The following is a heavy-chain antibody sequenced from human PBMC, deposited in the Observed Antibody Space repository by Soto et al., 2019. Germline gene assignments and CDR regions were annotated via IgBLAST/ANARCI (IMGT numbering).Heavy chain of an antibody. Sequence: SETLSLTCSVSGESISSGGYYWSWIRHLQGKGLEWIRYIYDTESAYYNPSLKSRVSISMDTSENHFAMRLTSVTASDSAVYYCARASSSSSAADYWGQGLQVTVSS. D-gene: IGHD6-6*01. CDR1: GESISSGGYY. J-gene: IGHJ4*02. V-gene: IGHV4-31*03. CDR2: IYDTESA. CDR3: ARASSSSSAADY.